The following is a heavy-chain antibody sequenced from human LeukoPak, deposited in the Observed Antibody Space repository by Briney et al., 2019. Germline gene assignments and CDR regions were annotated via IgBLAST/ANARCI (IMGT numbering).Heavy chain of an antibody. CDR2: IYPGDSDT. CDR3: ARQYQLLQSSYYFDY. V-gene: IGHV5-51*01. J-gene: IGHJ4*02. CDR1: GYSFTSYW. D-gene: IGHD2-2*01. Sequence: GESLKISCKGSGYSFTSYWIGWVRQMPGKGLEWMGIIYPGDSDTRYSPSSQGQVTISADKSISTAYLQWSSLKASDTAMYYCARQYQLLQSSYYFDYWGQGTLVTVSS.